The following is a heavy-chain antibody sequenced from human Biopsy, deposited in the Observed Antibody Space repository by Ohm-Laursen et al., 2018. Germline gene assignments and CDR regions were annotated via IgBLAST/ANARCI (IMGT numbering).Heavy chain of an antibody. Sequence: SLRLSCAVSGFTFSGFSMNWVRQAPGKGLEWVSSISASGNHIYYTDSVKGRFTVSRDNGKNSVYLQMNSLRVEDTAVYYCARDGEAKYCKHSVCPSDFWGQGTLVTVSS. CDR3: ARDGEAKYCKHSVCPSDF. CDR2: ISASGNHI. V-gene: IGHV3-21*01. D-gene: IGHD2/OR15-2a*01. J-gene: IGHJ4*02. CDR1: GFTFSGFS.